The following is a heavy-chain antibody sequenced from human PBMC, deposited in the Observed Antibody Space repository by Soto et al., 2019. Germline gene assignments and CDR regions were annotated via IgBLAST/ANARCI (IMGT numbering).Heavy chain of an antibody. CDR2: ISGSGALT. CDR3: AKRPASGAYYFDN. J-gene: IGHJ4*02. Sequence: GGSLRLSCAVSGFTFSSSAMAWVRQAPGKGLEWVSGISGSGALTYYADSVKGRFTISRDNSKNTLYLQMNSLRAEDTAVYYCAKRPASGAYYFDNWGQGTLVTVSS. D-gene: IGHD4-17*01. V-gene: IGHV3-23*01. CDR1: GFTFSSSA.